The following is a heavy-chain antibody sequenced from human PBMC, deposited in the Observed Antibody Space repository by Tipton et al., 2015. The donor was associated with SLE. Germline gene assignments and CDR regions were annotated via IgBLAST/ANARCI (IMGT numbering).Heavy chain of an antibody. CDR3: AGGEMATSTLGY. Sequence: SLRLSCAASGFTFSSYSMNWVRQAPGKGLEWVSSISSSSSYIYYADSVKGRFTISRDNAKNSLYLQMNSLRAEDTAVYYCAGGEMATSTLGYWGQGTLVTVSS. J-gene: IGHJ4*02. V-gene: IGHV3-21*01. CDR2: ISSSSSYI. CDR1: GFTFSSYS. D-gene: IGHD5-24*01.